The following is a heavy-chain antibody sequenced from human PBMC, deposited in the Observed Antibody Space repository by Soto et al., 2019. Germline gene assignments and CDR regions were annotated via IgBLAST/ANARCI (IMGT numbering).Heavy chain of an antibody. V-gene: IGHV3-30*18. Sequence: GGSLRLSCAASGFTFSSYGMHWVRQAPGKGLEWVAVISYDGSNKYYADSVKGRFTISRDNSKNTLYLQMNSLRAEDTAVYYCAKDRERGAGTDYYYYGMDVWGQGTTVTVSS. CDR2: ISYDGSNK. D-gene: IGHD1-26*01. CDR3: AKDRERGAGTDYYYYGMDV. J-gene: IGHJ6*02. CDR1: GFTFSSYG.